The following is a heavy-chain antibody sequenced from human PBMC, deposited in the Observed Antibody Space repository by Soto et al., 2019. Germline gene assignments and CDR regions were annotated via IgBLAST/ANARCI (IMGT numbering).Heavy chain of an antibody. J-gene: IGHJ4*02. CDR3: AKDRRRLGSSSPFDY. CDR1: GFTFSSYG. V-gene: IGHV3-30*18. CDR2: ISYDGSNK. Sequence: GGSLRLSCAASGFTFSSYGMHWVRQAPGKGLEWVAVISYDGSNKFYADSVKGRFTISRDNSKNTLYLQMNSLRAEDTVVYYCAKDRRRLGSSSPFDYWGQGTLVTVSS. D-gene: IGHD6-6*01.